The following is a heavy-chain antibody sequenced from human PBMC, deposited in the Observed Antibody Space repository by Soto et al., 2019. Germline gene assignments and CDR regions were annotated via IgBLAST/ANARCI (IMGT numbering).Heavy chain of an antibody. CDR2: IWYDGSNK. J-gene: IGHJ4*02. CDR1: GFTFSSYG. CDR3: AREASAGSDY. Sequence: QVQLVESGGGVVQPGRSLRLSCAASGFTFSSYGMHWVRQAPDKGLEWVAVIWYDGSNKYYADSVKGRFTISRDNSKNTLYLQMNSLRAEDTAVYYCAREASAGSDYWGQGTLVTVSS. D-gene: IGHD3-10*01. V-gene: IGHV3-33*01.